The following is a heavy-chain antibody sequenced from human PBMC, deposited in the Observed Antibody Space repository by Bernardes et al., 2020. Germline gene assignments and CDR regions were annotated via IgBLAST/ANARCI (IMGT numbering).Heavy chain of an antibody. CDR1: GFIFSSFA. CDR3: AKPNWHDERRAGFHY. Sequence: VGSLILSCAASGFIFSSFAMSWVRQAPGKGLAWVSGIGSGGGSADYAESVRGRFTISRDNSNNRMYLQMNSLRADDTAIYYCAKPNWHDERRAGFHYWGQGTLVTVSS. J-gene: IGHJ4*02. V-gene: IGHV3-23*01. CDR2: IGSGGGSA. D-gene: IGHD1-1*01.